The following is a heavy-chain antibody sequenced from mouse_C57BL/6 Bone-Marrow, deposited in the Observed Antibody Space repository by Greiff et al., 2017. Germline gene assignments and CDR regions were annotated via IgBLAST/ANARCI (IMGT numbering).Heavy chain of an antibody. CDR1: GFTFSSYG. CDR3: AREGRWLPGDWFAY. CDR2: ISSGGSYT. J-gene: IGHJ3*01. V-gene: IGHV5-6*01. Sequence: EVQRVESGGDLVKPGGSLKLSCAASGFTFSSYGMSWVRQTPDKRLEWVATISSGGSYTYYPDSVKGRFTISRDNAKNTLYLQMSSLKSEDTARYYCAREGRWLPGDWFAYWGQGTLVTVSA. D-gene: IGHD2-3*01.